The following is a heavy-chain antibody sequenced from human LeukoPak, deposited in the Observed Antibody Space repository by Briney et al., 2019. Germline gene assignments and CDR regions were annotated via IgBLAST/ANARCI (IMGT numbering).Heavy chain of an antibody. D-gene: IGHD3-10*01. CDR2: INPNSGGT. CDR1: GYTFTGYY. Sequence: ASVKVSCKASGYTFTGYYMHWVRQAPGQGLEWMGWINPNSGGTNYAQKFQGRVTMTRDTSTSTVYMELSSLRSEDTAVYYCAHLSDLWFGESSHWGQGTLLTVSS. J-gene: IGHJ4*02. CDR3: AHLSDLWFGESSH. V-gene: IGHV1-2*02.